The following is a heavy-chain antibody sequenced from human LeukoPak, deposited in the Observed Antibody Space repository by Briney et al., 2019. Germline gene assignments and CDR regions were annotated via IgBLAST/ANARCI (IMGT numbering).Heavy chain of an antibody. CDR2: IYHSGST. D-gene: IGHD3-10*01. V-gene: IGHV4-39*07. CDR3: ARGSSGRIVGMSWFDP. CDR1: GGAISSSNCC. J-gene: IGHJ5*02. Sequence: PSETLSLTCTVYGGAISSSNCCWGWIRQPPGKGLEWIGSIYHSGSTYYNPSLKSRVTISVDRSKNQFSLKLSSVTAADTAVYYCARGSSGRIVGMSWFDPWGQGTLVTVSS.